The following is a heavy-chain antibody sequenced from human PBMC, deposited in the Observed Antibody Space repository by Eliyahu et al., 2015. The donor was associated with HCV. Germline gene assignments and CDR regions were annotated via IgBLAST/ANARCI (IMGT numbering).Heavy chain of an antibody. CDR1: GFTFRNYW. Sequence: EVQLVESGGGLVQPGGSLRLSCAASGFTFRNYWMYWVRQAAGMGLVWVXRISYDGGIIGYADSVKGRFTVSRDNAKNTLDLQMNSLRADDTAVYFCTRGSDSWGQGTLVIVSS. J-gene: IGHJ4*02. V-gene: IGHV3-74*01. CDR2: ISYDGGII. CDR3: TRGSDS.